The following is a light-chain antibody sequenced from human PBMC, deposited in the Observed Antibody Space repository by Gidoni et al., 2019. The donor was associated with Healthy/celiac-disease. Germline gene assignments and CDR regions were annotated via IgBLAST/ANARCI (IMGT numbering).Light chain of an antibody. CDR1: SSDDGGYNY. CDR3: SSYTSSSTV. V-gene: IGLV2-14*01. J-gene: IGLJ2*01. Sequence: QSALTQPASVSGSPGQPITISCTGTSSDDGGYNYVSWYQQHPGKAPKLMIYEVSNRPSGVSNRFSGSKSGNTASLTISGLQAEDEADYYCSSYTSSSTVFGGGTKLTVL. CDR2: EVS.